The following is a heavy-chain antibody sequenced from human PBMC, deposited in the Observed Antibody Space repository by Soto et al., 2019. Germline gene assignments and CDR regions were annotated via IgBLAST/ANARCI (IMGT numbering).Heavy chain of an antibody. CDR2: VSPPFRTS. Sequence: QVQLVQSGAEVKKPGSSVKVSCKTSGVSFNNNGIGWVRQAPGHGLEWMGGVSPPFRTSNYARKFPGRISITAEASTGTVNMELSSLTSEDTAQYYCARVLYYGSGRYSPYGMDVWGQGTTVTVSS. J-gene: IGHJ6*02. V-gene: IGHV1-69*01. CDR1: GVSFNNNG. CDR3: ARVLYYGSGRYSPYGMDV. D-gene: IGHD3-10*01.